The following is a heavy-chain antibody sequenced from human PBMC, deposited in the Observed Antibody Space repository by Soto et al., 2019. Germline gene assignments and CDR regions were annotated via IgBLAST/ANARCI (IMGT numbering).Heavy chain of an antibody. Sequence: PSETLSLTCAVYGGSFSGYYWSWIRQPPGKGLEWIGEINHSGSTNYNPSLKSRVTISVDTSKNQFSLKVSSVTAADTSVYYCARGPRLTGLWNYYYYYYMDVWGKGTTVTVSS. D-gene: IGHD3-9*01. J-gene: IGHJ6*03. CDR1: GGSFSGYY. CDR2: INHSGST. CDR3: ARGPRLTGLWNYYYYYYMDV. V-gene: IGHV4-34*01.